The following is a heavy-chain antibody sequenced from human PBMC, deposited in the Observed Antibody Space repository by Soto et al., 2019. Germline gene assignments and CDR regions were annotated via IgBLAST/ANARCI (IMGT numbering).Heavy chain of an antibody. CDR2: VSGHNGAS. CDR3: VRDQKYFRVNGNWFDS. Sequence: GASVMVSCKASGYTSADFGIGWVRQAPGQGLEWMGWVSGHNGASNPAPKVQGRITMTLDTSTGVSYMALRSLRSDDTAIYYCVRDQKYFRVNGNWFDSWGQGTLVTVSS. J-gene: IGHJ5*01. CDR1: GYTSADFG. D-gene: IGHD2-2*01. V-gene: IGHV1-18*04.